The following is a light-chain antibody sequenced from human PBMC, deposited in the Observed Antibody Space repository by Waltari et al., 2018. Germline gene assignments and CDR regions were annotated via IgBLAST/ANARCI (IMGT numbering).Light chain of an antibody. CDR3: QQYDISPLT. J-gene: IGKJ4*01. CDR2: GTF. CDR1: QTIRTTY. V-gene: IGKV3-20*01. Sequence: EIVLTQYPGTLSLSPGEGATLSCSTSQTIRTTYVAWYQQKPGQAPTLLIYGTFIRATGIPDRFTGSGSGTDFSLTIGSLEPEDFATYYCQQYDISPLTFGGGTKVEIE.